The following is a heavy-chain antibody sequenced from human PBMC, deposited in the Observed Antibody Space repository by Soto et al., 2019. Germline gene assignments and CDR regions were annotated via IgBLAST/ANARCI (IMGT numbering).Heavy chain of an antibody. Sequence: QVQLQESGPGLVKPSQTLSLTCTVSGGSISSGDYYWSWIRQPPGKGLEWIGYISYSGSTYYNPSLKSRLTISVAPSKNQFSLKLTSVTAADTAVYYCVTLFGAAAPFDYWGQGTLVTVSS. V-gene: IGHV4-30-4*01. J-gene: IGHJ4*02. CDR2: ISYSGST. D-gene: IGHD6-13*01. CDR3: VTLFGAAAPFDY. CDR1: GGSISSGDYY.